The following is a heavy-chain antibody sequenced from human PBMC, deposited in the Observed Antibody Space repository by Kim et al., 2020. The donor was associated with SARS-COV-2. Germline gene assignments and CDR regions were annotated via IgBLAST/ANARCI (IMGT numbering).Heavy chain of an antibody. CDR1: GYRFSAYW. D-gene: IGHD3-16*01. CDR2: IYPGDSDT. J-gene: IGHJ4*02. Sequence: GESLKISCKGSGYRFSAYWIGWVRQMPGKGLEWMGIIYPGDSDTRYSPSFEGQVTISVDNSISTAYLQWSSLKASHTAVYYCARQSGLGGLDYWGQGTLV. CDR3: ARQSGLGGLDY. V-gene: IGHV5-51*01.